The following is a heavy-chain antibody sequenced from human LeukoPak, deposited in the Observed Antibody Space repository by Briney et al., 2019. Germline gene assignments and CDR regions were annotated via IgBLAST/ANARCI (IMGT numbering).Heavy chain of an antibody. Sequence: GGSLRLSCAASGFTFSTYTLNWVRQAPGKGLEWVSLISGSGGSTYYADSVKGRFTISRDNSKNTLYLQMNSLRAEDTAVFYCAKDRDDYVWGSYLGAFDIWGQGTMVTVSS. V-gene: IGHV3-23*01. J-gene: IGHJ3*02. D-gene: IGHD3-16*01. CDR1: GFTFSTYT. CDR2: ISGSGGST. CDR3: AKDRDDYVWGSYLGAFDI.